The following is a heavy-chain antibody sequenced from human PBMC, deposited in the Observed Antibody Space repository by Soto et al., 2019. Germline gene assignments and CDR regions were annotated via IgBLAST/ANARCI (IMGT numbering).Heavy chain of an antibody. V-gene: IGHV4-34*01. D-gene: IGHD3-10*01. J-gene: IGHJ5*02. Sequence: SETLSLTCAVYGGSFIGYYWSWIRQPPGKGLEWIGEINHSGSTNYNPSLKSRVTISVDTSKNQFSLKLSSVTAADTAVYYCARVRNVLLWFGESSARFDPWGQGTQVTVSS. CDR2: INHSGST. CDR1: GGSFIGYY. CDR3: ARVRNVLLWFGESSARFDP.